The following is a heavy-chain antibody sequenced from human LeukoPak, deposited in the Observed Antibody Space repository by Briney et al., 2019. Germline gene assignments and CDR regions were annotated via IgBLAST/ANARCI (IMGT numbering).Heavy chain of an antibody. CDR2: IILIFGTA. D-gene: IGHD3-10*01. V-gene: IGHV1-69*06. CDR1: GGTFSSYA. J-gene: IGHJ5*02. Sequence: GASVKVSCEASGGTFSSYAISWVRQAPGQGLEWMGGIILIFGTANYAQKFQGRVTITADKSTSTAYMELSSLRSEDTAVYYCARAELLWFGELKYNWFDPWGQGTLVTVSS. CDR3: ARAELLWFGELKYNWFDP.